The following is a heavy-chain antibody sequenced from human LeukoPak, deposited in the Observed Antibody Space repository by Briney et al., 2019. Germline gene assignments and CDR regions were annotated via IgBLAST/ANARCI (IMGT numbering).Heavy chain of an antibody. CDR1: GFTFNNYW. CDR3: AGGEYCTSTSCYLLDSGNWFDP. V-gene: IGHV3-7*01. D-gene: IGHD2-2*01. CDR2: IKQDGSQK. Sequence: GGSLRLSCAASGFTFNNYWMSWVRQAPGKGLQWVANIKQDGSQKFYVDSVKGRFTISRDNAKNSLYLQMNSLRAEDTAVYYCAGGEYCTSTSCYLLDSGNWFDPWGQGTLVTVSS. J-gene: IGHJ5*02.